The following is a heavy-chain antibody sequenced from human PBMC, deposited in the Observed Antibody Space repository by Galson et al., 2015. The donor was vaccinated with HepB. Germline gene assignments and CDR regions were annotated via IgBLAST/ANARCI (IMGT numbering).Heavy chain of an antibody. CDR1: GFTFSGSA. Sequence: SLRLSCAGSGFTFSGSAMHWVRQGSGKGLEWIGRIGSRTYNYATAYKASVKGRFTISRDDSKNTAYLQMNSLRTEDTAVYYCLRLGDLSGYSSGWGQGTLVTVSS. CDR3: LRLGDLSGYSSG. CDR2: IGSRTYNYAT. D-gene: IGHD3-22*01. V-gene: IGHV3-73*01. J-gene: IGHJ4*02.